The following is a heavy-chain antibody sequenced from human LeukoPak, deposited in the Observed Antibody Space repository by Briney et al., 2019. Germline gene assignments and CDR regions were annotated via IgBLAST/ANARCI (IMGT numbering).Heavy chain of an antibody. CDR3: ARLTGYYDFWSGYSRSDYYYYMDV. CDR1: GGSISSYY. J-gene: IGHJ6*03. D-gene: IGHD3-3*01. Sequence: SETLSLTCTVSGGSISSYYWSWIRQPPGKGLEWIGYVYTSGSTNYNPSLKSRVTISVDTSKNQFSLKLSSETAADTAVYYCARLTGYYDFWSGYSRSDYYYYMDVWGKGTTVTVSS. V-gene: IGHV4-4*09. CDR2: VYTSGST.